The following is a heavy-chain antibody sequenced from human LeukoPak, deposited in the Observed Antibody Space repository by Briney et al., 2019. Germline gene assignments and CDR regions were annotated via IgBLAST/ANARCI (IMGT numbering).Heavy chain of an antibody. D-gene: IGHD6-13*01. CDR2: IIPIFGTA. CDR3: AKGDSAAPKDP. Sequence: SVKVSCKASGGAFSSYAISWVRQAPGQGLEWMGGIIPIFGTANYAQKFQGRVTITADESTSTAYMELSSLRSEDTAVYYCAKGDSAAPKDPWGQGTPVTVSS. V-gene: IGHV1-69*13. J-gene: IGHJ5*02. CDR1: GGAFSSYA.